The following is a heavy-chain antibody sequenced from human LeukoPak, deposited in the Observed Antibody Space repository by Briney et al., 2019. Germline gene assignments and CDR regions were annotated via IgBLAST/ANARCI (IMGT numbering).Heavy chain of an antibody. D-gene: IGHD6-13*01. CDR3: ARDRGYSSNWYYFDY. CDR1: GFTVSSTY. V-gene: IGHV3-53*01. CDR2: IYTGGNT. J-gene: IGHJ4*02. Sequence: GGSLRLSCAASGFTVSSTYMSWVRQAPGKGLEWVSLIYTGGNTYYADSVKGRFTISRDNSENTLYLQMNSLRAEDTAVYYCARDRGYSSNWYYFDYWGQGTLVTVSS.